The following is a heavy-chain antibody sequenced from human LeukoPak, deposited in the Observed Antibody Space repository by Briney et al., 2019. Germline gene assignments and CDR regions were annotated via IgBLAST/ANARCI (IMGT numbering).Heavy chain of an antibody. CDR2: ISSNGGST. V-gene: IGHV3-64D*06. CDR1: GFTFSSYA. Sequence: GGSLRLSCSASGFTFSSYAMHWVRQAPGKGLEYVSAISSNGGSTYYADSVKGRFTISRDNSENTLYLQMSSLRAEDTAVYYCVTTRSSSWPPFDPWGQGTLVTVSS. CDR3: VTTRSSSWPPFDP. J-gene: IGHJ5*02. D-gene: IGHD2-2*01.